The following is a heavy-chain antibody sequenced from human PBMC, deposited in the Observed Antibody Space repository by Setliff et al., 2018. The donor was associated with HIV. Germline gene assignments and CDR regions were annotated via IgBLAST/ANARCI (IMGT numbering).Heavy chain of an antibody. D-gene: IGHD3-10*01. J-gene: IGHJ4*02. CDR2: INHSGTT. Sequence: SETLSLTCAVYGPSFSGYYWNWIRQFPGKSLEWIGEINHSGTTNYSPSFKSRLNISVDVSKNRFSLRLASLSAADTAAYFCAAKPMIRGRPFAFWGQATLVTVS. V-gene: IGHV4-34*01. CDR1: GPSFSGYY. CDR3: AAKPMIRGRPFAF.